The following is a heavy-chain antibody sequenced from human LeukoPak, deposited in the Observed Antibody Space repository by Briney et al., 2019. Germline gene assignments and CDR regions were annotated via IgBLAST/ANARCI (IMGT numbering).Heavy chain of an antibody. CDR3: ARDRTFLSSSPNNWFDP. V-gene: IGHV1-18*01. D-gene: IGHD6-13*01. CDR1: GYTFTSYG. Sequence: ASVKVSCKASGYTFTSYGISWVRQAPGQGLEWMGWVSAYNGNTNYAQKLQGRVTMTTDTSTSTAYMELRSLRSDDTAVYYCARDRTFLSSSPNNWFDPWGQGTLVTVSS. J-gene: IGHJ5*02. CDR2: VSAYNGNT.